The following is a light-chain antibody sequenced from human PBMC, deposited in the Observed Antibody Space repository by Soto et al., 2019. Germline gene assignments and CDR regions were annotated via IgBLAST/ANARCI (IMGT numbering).Light chain of an antibody. Sequence: DTQMTQSPSTLSASVGDRVTITCRASQSISNWLAWYQQKPGKAPKVLIYKASTLETGVPSRFSGSRSGTEFTLTISGLQPDDFATYYCQQYNTYVTFGQGTKVEIK. CDR1: QSISNW. V-gene: IGKV1-5*03. CDR2: KAS. J-gene: IGKJ1*01. CDR3: QQYNTYVT.